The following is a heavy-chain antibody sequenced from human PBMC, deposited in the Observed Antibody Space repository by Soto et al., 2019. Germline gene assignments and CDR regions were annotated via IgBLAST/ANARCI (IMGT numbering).Heavy chain of an antibody. J-gene: IGHJ4*02. CDR3: AITQKGRGWYVDY. Sequence: ASVKVSCKASGYTFTSYGITWVRQAPGQGLESMGRISPFNGDTNYAQKFQGRVTMTTDTSTSTAYMEVRSLRSDDTAMYYCAITQKGRGWYVDYWGQGTLVTVSS. V-gene: IGHV1-18*01. CDR2: ISPFNGDT. D-gene: IGHD6-19*01. CDR1: GYTFTSYG.